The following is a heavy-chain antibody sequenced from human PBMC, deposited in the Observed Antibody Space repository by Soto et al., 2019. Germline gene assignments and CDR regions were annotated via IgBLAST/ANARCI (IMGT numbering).Heavy chain of an antibody. D-gene: IGHD3-22*01. V-gene: IGHV1-69*01. CDR2: IIPIFGTA. CDR1: GGTFSRHA. CDR3: ARGWGYDSNDYYYAY. Sequence: QVQLVQSGAEVRKPGSSVKVSCKASGGTFSRHAISWVRQAPGQGLEWMGGIIPIFGTANHAQKFQGRVTIIADESTSTVDMECSSLRSEDTAMYYCARGWGYDSNDYYYAYWGQGTLVIVA. J-gene: IGHJ4*02.